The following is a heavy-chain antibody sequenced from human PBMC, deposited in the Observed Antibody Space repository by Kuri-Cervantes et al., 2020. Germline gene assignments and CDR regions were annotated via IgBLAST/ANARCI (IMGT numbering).Heavy chain of an antibody. V-gene: IGHV3-30*18. CDR1: GFTFSSYG. CDR2: ISYDGSNK. Sequence: GGSLRLSCAASGFTFSSYGMHWVRQAPGKGLEWVAVISYDGSNKYYADSVKGRFTISRDNSKNTLYLQTNSLRAEDTAVYYCAKAKQWLVLCMDVWGQGTTVTVSS. D-gene: IGHD6-19*01. CDR3: AKAKQWLVLCMDV. J-gene: IGHJ6*02.